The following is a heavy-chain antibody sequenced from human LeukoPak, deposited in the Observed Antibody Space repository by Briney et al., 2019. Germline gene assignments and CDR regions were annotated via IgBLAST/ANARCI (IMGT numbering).Heavy chain of an antibody. Sequence: GGSLRLSCAASGFTFSSYAMNWVRQAPGKGLEWVSAISGSGGGTYYTDSVKGRFTISRDNSKNTLYLQMNSLRTEDTAVYYCAKKMDPFDYWGQGTLVTVSS. CDR3: AKKMDPFDY. V-gene: IGHV3-23*01. CDR1: GFTFSSYA. D-gene: IGHD5-24*01. J-gene: IGHJ4*02. CDR2: ISGSGGGT.